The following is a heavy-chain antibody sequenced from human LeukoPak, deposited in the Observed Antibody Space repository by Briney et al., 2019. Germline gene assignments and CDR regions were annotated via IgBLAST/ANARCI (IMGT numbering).Heavy chain of an antibody. CDR2: IYHSGST. D-gene: IGHD1-26*01. Sequence: SETLSLTCTVSGGSISSGGYYWSWIRQPPGKGLEWIGYIYHSGSTYYNPSLKSRVTISVDRSKNQFSLKLSSVTAADTAVYYCARDQGGSYEFDYWGQGTLVTVSS. V-gene: IGHV4-30-2*01. J-gene: IGHJ4*02. CDR3: ARDQGGSYEFDY. CDR1: GGSISSGGYY.